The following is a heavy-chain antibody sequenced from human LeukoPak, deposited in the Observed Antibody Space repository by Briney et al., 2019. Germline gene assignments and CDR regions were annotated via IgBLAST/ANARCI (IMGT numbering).Heavy chain of an antibody. CDR2: IIPIFGTA. J-gene: IGHJ4*02. D-gene: IGHD3-22*01. Sequence: APVKVSCKASGGTFSSYAISWVRQAPGQGLEWMGRIIPIFGTANYAQKFQGRVTITTDESTSTAYMELSSLRSEDTAVYYCARDAYYDSSGYYLLFDYWGQGTLVTVSS. V-gene: IGHV1-69*05. CDR1: GGTFSSYA. CDR3: ARDAYYDSSGYYLLFDY.